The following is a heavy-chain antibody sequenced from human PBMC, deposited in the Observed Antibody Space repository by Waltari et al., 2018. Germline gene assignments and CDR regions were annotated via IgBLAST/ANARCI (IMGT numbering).Heavy chain of an antibody. V-gene: IGHV3-21*01. Sequence: EVQLVESGGGLVKPGGSLRLSCAASGFTFSSYSMNWVRQAPGKGRGGVSSISSSSSYIYYADSVKGRFTISRDNAKNSLYLQMNSLRAEDTAVYYCARGSMITFGGVIAAPDYWGQGTLVTVSS. D-gene: IGHD3-16*02. CDR2: ISSSSSYI. CDR3: ARGSMITFGGVIAAPDY. CDR1: GFTFSSYS. J-gene: IGHJ4*02.